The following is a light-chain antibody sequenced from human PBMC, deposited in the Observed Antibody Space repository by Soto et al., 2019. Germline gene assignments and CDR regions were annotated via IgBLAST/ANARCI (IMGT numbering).Light chain of an antibody. CDR3: QQSYSTAWT. CDR2: AAS. CDR1: QSISSY. J-gene: IGKJ1*01. V-gene: IGKV1-39*01. Sequence: DIQMTQSPSSLSASVGDRVTITCRASQSISSYLNWYQQKPGKAPKLLIYAASSLQSGVPSRFSGSGSGTDFTRTISSLQPEDVATYYCQQSYSTAWTFGQGTKVEIK.